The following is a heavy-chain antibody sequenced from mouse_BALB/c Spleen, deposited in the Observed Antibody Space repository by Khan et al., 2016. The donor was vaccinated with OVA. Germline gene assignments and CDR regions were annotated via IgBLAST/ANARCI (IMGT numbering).Heavy chain of an antibody. CDR3: ARGGKGGFAY. V-gene: IGHV5-15*02. Sequence: EVELVESGGGLVQPGGSRKLSCAASGFTFSDYGMAWVRQAPGKGPEWVAFVSSLAYNFYYADTVTGRFTITRENAKNTLYLEMSSVRSEDTAMYYCARGGKGGFAYWGQGTLVTVSA. CDR2: VSSLAYNF. CDR1: GFTFSDYG. J-gene: IGHJ3*01.